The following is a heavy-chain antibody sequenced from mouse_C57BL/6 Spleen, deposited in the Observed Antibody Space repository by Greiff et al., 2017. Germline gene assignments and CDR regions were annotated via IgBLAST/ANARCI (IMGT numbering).Heavy chain of an antibody. CDR1: GYTFTDYY. Sequence: VQLQQSGAELARPGASVKISCKASGYTFTDYYMNGVKQSHGKSLEWIGDINPNNGGTSYNQKFKGKATLTVDKSSSTAYMELRSLTSEDSAVYYCARYDGYEDAMDDWGQGTSVTVSS. V-gene: IGHV1-26*01. D-gene: IGHD2-3*01. J-gene: IGHJ4*01. CDR3: ARYDGYEDAMDD. CDR2: INPNNGGT.